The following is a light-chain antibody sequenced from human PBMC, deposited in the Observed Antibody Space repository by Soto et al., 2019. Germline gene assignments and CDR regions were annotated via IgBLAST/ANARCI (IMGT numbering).Light chain of an antibody. CDR1: SSSIGRNT. V-gene: IGLV1-44*01. Sequence: QSVLTQPPSASATPGQRVTISCSGSSSSIGRNTVDWYQQLPGTAPKLLVYSNNQRPSGVPDRFSGSKSGTSGSPAISGLQSEDEADYYCAAWDDSLNGWVFGGGTKLTVL. CDR2: SNN. CDR3: AAWDDSLNGWV. J-gene: IGLJ3*02.